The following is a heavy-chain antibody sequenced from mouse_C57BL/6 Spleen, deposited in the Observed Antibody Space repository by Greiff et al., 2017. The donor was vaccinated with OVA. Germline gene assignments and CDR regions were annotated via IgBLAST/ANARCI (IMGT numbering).Heavy chain of an antibody. CDR2: IWRGGST. Sequence: VQLKQSGPGLVQPSQSLSITCTVSGFSLTSYGVHWVRQSPGKGLEWLGVIWRGGSTDYNAAFMSRLSITKDNSKSQVFFKMNSLQADDTAIYYGAKNRDYYGSSYFDYWGQGTTLTVSS. D-gene: IGHD1-1*01. CDR1: GFSLTSYG. CDR3: AKNRDYYGSSYFDY. J-gene: IGHJ2*01. V-gene: IGHV2-5*01.